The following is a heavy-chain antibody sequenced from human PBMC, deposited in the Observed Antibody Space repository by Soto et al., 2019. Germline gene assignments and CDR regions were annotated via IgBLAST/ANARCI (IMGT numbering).Heavy chain of an antibody. CDR2: ISGSGATS. CDR1: GFNFNNQA. Sequence: QLLESGGGLVQPGGSLRLSCTASGFNFNNQAMSCIRQAPGKGLEWVSTISGSGATSLYADSVKGRFTIFKDSSQAYLDLKSLRVEDSATYYCAKTETMVVVTVQPRWFDSWGRGSLVTVS. CDR3: AKTETMVVVTVQPRWFDS. V-gene: IGHV3-23*01. J-gene: IGHJ5*01. D-gene: IGHD2-21*02.